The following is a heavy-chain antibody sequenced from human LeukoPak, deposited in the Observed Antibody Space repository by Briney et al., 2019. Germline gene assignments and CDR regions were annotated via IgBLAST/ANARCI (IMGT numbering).Heavy chain of an antibody. CDR3: AKHLWCSSTSCYHSDY. J-gene: IGHJ4*02. CDR2: ISSSSSYI. Sequence: GGSLRLSCAASGFTFSSYSMNWVRQAPGKGLEWVSSISSSSSYIYYADSVKGRFTISRDNAKNSLYLQMNSLRAEDTAVYYCAKHLWCSSTSCYHSDYWGQGTLVTVSS. D-gene: IGHD2-2*01. CDR1: GFTFSSYS. V-gene: IGHV3-21*04.